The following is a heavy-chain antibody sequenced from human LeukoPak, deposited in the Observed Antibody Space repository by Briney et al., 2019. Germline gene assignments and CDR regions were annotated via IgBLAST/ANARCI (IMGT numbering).Heavy chain of an antibody. CDR2: ISYDGSNK. CDR3: VNRAAGIDY. D-gene: IGHD6-13*01. J-gene: IGHJ4*02. Sequence: GGSLRLSCAASGFTFSSYGMHWVRQAPGKGLEWVVVISYDGSNKYYADSVKGRFTISRDNSKNTLYLQMNSLRAEDTAVYYCVNRAAGIDYWGQGTLVTVSS. V-gene: IGHV3-30*03. CDR1: GFTFSSYG.